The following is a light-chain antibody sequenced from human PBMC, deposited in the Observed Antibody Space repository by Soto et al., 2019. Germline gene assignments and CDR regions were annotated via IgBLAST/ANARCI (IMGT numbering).Light chain of an antibody. CDR2: DVS. J-gene: IGLJ2*01. V-gene: IGLV2-11*01. Sequence: QSVLTQPRSGSGSPGQSVTISCTGTSSDVGGYNYVSWYQQHPGKAPTLMIYDVSKRPSGVPDRFSGSTSGNTASLTISGLQADDEADYYCCSYAGSYTLVFGGGTKLTVL. CDR1: SSDVGGYNY. CDR3: CSYAGSYTLV.